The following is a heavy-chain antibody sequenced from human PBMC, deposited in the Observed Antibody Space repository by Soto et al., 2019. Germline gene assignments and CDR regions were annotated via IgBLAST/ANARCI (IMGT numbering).Heavy chain of an antibody. CDR3: ARSQGSSTSLEIYYYYYYGMDV. J-gene: IGHJ6*02. CDR1: GGTCSCYA. CDR2: IIPISGTA. V-gene: IGHV1-69*01. D-gene: IGHD2-2*01. Sequence: QVQLVQSGAEVKKPGSSVKVSCKASGGTCSCYAISWVRQAPGQGLEWMGGIIPISGTANYAQKFQGRVTITADESTSTAYMELSSLRPEDTAVYYCARSQGSSTSLEIYYYYYYGMDVWGQGTTVTVSS.